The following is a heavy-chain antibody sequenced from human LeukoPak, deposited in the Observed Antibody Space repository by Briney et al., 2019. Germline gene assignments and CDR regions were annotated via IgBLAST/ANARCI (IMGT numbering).Heavy chain of an antibody. CDR2: ISGSGGST. D-gene: IGHD1-26*01. Sequence: GGSLRLSCAASGFTFSSYAMSWVRQAPGKGLEWVSAISGSGGSTYYADSVKGRFTISRDNSKNTLYLQMNSLRAEDTAVYYCAQARGLGYSGSYDYWGQGTLVTVSS. CDR3: AQARGLGYSGSYDY. J-gene: IGHJ4*02. CDR1: GFTFSSYA. V-gene: IGHV3-23*01.